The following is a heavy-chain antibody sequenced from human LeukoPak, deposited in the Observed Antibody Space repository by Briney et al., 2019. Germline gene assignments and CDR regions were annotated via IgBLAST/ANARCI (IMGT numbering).Heavy chain of an antibody. D-gene: IGHD3-10*01. CDR1: GFTFSSYA. CDR3: ATGDNTYGPGVDY. CDR2: ISYDGSNK. Sequence: GVLRLSCAASGFTFSSYAMHWVRQAPGKGLEWVAVISYDGSNKYYADSVKGRFTISRDNSKNTLYLQMNSLRAEDTAVYYCATGDNTYGPGVDYWGQGTLVTVSS. J-gene: IGHJ4*02. V-gene: IGHV3-30-3*01.